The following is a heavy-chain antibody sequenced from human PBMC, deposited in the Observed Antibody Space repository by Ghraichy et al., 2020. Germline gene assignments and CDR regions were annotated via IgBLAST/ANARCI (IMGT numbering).Heavy chain of an antibody. D-gene: IGHD2-15*01. Sequence: SVKVSCKASGGTFSSYAISWVRQAPGQGLEWMGGIIPIFGTANYAQKFQGRVTITADESTSTAYMELSSLRSEDTAVYYCATGYCSGGSCHQTPDYYYYYYMDVWGKGTTVTVSS. CDR3: ATGYCSGGSCHQTPDYYYYYYMDV. V-gene: IGHV1-69*13. J-gene: IGHJ6*03. CDR2: IIPIFGTA. CDR1: GGTFSSYA.